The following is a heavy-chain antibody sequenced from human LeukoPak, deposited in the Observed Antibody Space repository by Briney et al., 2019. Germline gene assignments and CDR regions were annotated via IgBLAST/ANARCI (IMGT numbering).Heavy chain of an antibody. CDR2: ISAYNGNT. CDR1: GYTVTSYG. D-gene: IGHD6-19*01. CDR3: ARIGSGGWPIQIAY. J-gene: IGHJ4*02. V-gene: IGHV1-18*01. Sequence: ASVKVSCKASGYTVTSYGISWVRQAPGQGLEWMGWISAYNGNTNYAQKLQGRGTMTTDTSTSTAYMELRSLRSDDTAVYYCARIGSGGWPIQIAYWGRGTLVTVSS.